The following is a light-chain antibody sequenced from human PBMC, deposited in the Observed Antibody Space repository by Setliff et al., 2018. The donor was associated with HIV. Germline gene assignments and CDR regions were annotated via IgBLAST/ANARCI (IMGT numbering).Light chain of an antibody. Sequence: QSVLTQPASMSGSPGQSITISCTGSSSDVGGYNYVSWYQQHPGKAPKLMIYDVGKRPSGVSNRFSGSKSGNTASLTISGLQAEDAADYYCSSYTSSNTCVFGVGTKVTVL. CDR1: SSDVGGYNY. CDR3: SSYTSSNTCV. CDR2: DVG. V-gene: IGLV2-14*01. J-gene: IGLJ1*01.